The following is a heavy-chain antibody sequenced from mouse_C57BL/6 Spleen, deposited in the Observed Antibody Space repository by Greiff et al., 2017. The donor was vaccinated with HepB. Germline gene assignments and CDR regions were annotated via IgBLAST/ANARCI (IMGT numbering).Heavy chain of an antibody. CDR2: ISYDGSN. CDR3: ARKATPYYAMDY. J-gene: IGHJ4*01. CDR1: GYSITSGYY. Sequence: ESGPGLVKPSQSLSLTCSVTGYSITSGYYWNWIRQFPGNKLEWMGYISYDGSNNYNPSLKNRISITRDTSKNQFFLKLNSVTTEDTATYYCARKATPYYAMDYWGQGTSVTVSS. V-gene: IGHV3-6*01. D-gene: IGHD3-2*02.